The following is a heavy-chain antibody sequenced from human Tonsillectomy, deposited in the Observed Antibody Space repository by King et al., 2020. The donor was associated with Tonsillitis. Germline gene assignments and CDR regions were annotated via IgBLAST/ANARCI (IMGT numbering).Heavy chain of an antibody. Sequence: EVQLVESGGGLVQPGGSLRLSCAASGFTFSSYAMSCVRQAPGKGLEWVSAVSGSGGSTYYADSVKGRFTISRDTSKNTLYLQMTSLRAEDTAIYYCAKGVVRITIFGVITPYDFWGQGTLVTVSS. J-gene: IGHJ4*02. CDR2: VSGSGGST. D-gene: IGHD3-3*01. V-gene: IGHV3-23*04. CDR3: AKGVVRITIFGVITPYDF. CDR1: GFTFSSYA.